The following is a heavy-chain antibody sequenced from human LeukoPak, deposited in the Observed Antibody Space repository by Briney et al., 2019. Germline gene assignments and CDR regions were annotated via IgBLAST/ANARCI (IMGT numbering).Heavy chain of an antibody. Sequence: GGSLRLSCAAFGLTYTDFWMHWIRQAPGKGLEWVSLIKNVGSVTRYADSVKGRFIISRDDAKNTLDLQMNSLKVDDTAVYYCATEHSYGYDYWGQGILVTVSS. CDR3: ATEHSYGYDY. D-gene: IGHD5-18*01. CDR1: GLTYTDFW. CDR2: IKNVGSVT. J-gene: IGHJ4*02. V-gene: IGHV3-74*01.